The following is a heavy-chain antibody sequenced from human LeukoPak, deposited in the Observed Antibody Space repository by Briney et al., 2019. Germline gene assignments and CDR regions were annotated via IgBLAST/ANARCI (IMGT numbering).Heavy chain of an antibody. J-gene: IGHJ5*02. CDR3: ARSRKYGAVTTYSWFDP. CDR2: VPYTGST. V-gene: IGHV4-39*01. Sequence: SETLSLTCTVSGGSISSSTYSWGWIRQPPGRGLEWIASVPYTGSTTYNPSLKSRVTISVDTSKTQFSLKLSSVTAADTAVYYCARSRKYGAVTTYSWFDPWGRGTLVIVSS. CDR1: GGSISSSTYS. D-gene: IGHD4-17*01.